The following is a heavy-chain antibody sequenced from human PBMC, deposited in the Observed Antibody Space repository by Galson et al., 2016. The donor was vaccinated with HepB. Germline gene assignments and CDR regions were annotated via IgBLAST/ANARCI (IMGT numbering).Heavy chain of an antibody. V-gene: IGHV1-3*01. Sequence: QSGAEVKKPGESLKVSCKASGFTLTSYAIKWVRQAPGQRLEWMGWINVGNGNTKYSEKFQGRVTITRDTPASTVYMELSSLRSEDTAVYYCAREHDIWTSYAFDIWGQGTMITVSS. CDR1: GFTLTSYA. CDR2: INVGNGNT. J-gene: IGHJ3*02. CDR3: AREHDIWTSYAFDI. D-gene: IGHD3/OR15-3a*01.